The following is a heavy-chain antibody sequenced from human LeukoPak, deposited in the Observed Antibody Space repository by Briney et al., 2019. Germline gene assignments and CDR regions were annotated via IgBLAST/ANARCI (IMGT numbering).Heavy chain of an antibody. J-gene: IGHJ4*02. CDR1: GFTFSSYG. V-gene: IGHV3-30*03. Sequence: GGSLRLSCAASGFTFSSYGMHWVRQAPGKGLEWVAVISYDGSNKYYADSVKGRFTISRDNSKNTLYLQMNSLRAEDTAVYYCARVSGLWFGEFTGDYWGQGTLVTVSS. CDR2: ISYDGSNK. CDR3: ARVSGLWFGEFTGDY. D-gene: IGHD3-10*01.